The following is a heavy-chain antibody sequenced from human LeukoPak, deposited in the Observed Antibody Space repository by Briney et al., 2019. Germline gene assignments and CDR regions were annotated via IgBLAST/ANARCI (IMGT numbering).Heavy chain of an antibody. CDR1: GGSFSGYY. CDR3: ARRGDILTGYYAGFDP. CDR2: INHSGST. D-gene: IGHD3-9*01. J-gene: IGHJ5*02. Sequence: SETLSLTCAVYGGSFSGYYWSWTRQPPGKGLEWIGEINHSGSTNYNPSLKSRVTISVDTSRNQFSLKLSSVTAADTAVYYCARRGDILTGYYAGFDPWGQGTLVTVSS. V-gene: IGHV4-34*01.